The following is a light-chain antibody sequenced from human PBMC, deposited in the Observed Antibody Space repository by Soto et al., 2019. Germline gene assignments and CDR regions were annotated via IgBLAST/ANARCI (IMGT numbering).Light chain of an antibody. CDR2: DVS. V-gene: IGLV2-11*01. J-gene: IGLJ1*01. Sequence: QSVLTQPRSVSGSPGHSVTISCTGTSSDVGGYSYVSWYQQHPGKAPKLMISDVSKRPSGVPDRFSGSKFGNTASLTISGLQAEDEADYYCCSYAGAFTYVFGSGTKVPS. CDR1: SSDVGGYSY. CDR3: CSYAGAFTYV.